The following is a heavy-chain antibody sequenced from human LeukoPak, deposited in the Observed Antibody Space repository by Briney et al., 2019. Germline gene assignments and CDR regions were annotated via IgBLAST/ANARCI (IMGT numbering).Heavy chain of an antibody. Sequence: GRSLRLSCAASGFTFSSYGMHWVRQAPGKGLEWVAVISYDGSNKYYADSVKGRFTISRGNSKNTLYLQMNSLRAEDTALYYCAKDKGSVTTGFDYWGQGTLVTVSS. CDR3: AKDKGSVTTGFDY. D-gene: IGHD4-17*01. CDR2: ISYDGSNK. J-gene: IGHJ4*02. V-gene: IGHV3-30*18. CDR1: GFTFSSYG.